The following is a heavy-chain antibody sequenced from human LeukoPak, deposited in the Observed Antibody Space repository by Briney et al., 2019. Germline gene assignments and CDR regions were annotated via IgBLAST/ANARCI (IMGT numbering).Heavy chain of an antibody. D-gene: IGHD3-22*01. CDR1: DGSISSGDYY. J-gene: IGHJ5*02. CDR2: MYYSGST. Sequence: PSQTLSLTCTVSDGSISSGDYYWSWIRQPPGKGLEWIAYMYYSGSTYYNPSLKSRVTMSADTSKNQLSLKLSSVTAADTAVYYCARPYYYDSRIDPRGQGILVTVSS. CDR3: ARPYYYDSRIDP. V-gene: IGHV4-30-4*01.